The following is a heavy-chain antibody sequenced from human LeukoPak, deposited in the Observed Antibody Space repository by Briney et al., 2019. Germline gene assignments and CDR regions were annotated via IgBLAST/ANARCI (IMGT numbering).Heavy chain of an antibody. V-gene: IGHV1-18*01. Sequence: ASVKVSCKASGGTFSSYAISWVRQAPGQGLEWMGWISAYNGNTNYAQKLQGRVTMTTDTSTSTAYMELRSLRSDDTAVYYCARVPGDSEYYYFDYWGQGTLVTVSS. CDR1: GGTFSSYA. D-gene: IGHD4-17*01. CDR3: ARVPGDSEYYYFDY. J-gene: IGHJ4*02. CDR2: ISAYNGNT.